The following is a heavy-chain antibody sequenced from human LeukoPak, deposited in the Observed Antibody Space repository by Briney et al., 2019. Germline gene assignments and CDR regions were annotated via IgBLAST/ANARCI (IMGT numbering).Heavy chain of an antibody. J-gene: IGHJ4*02. CDR1: GLTFRSYA. Sequence: GGSLRLSCAASGLTFRSYAMSWVRQAPRKGLEWVSAISGSGGSTYYADSVKGRFTISRDNSKNTLYLQMNSLRAEDTAVYYCAKDQHIAVAGTYEQRQYYFNYWGQGTLVTVSS. CDR2: ISGSGGST. CDR3: AKDQHIAVAGTYEQRQYYFNY. D-gene: IGHD6-19*01. V-gene: IGHV3-23*01.